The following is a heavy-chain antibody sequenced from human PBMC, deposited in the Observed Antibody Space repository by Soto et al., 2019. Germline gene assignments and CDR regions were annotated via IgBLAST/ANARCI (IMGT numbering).Heavy chain of an antibody. Sequence: GASVKVSCKASGGTFSSYAISWVRQAPGQGLEWMGWINPNSGGTNYAQKFQGRVTMTRDTSISAAYMELSRLRSDDTAVYYCARGGAGVTRVRGVMVCGRDVWGQGTRDTVSS. V-gene: IGHV1-2*02. D-gene: IGHD3-10*01. J-gene: IGHJ6*02. CDR3: ARGGAGVTRVRGVMVCGRDV. CDR1: GGTFSSYA. CDR2: INPNSGGT.